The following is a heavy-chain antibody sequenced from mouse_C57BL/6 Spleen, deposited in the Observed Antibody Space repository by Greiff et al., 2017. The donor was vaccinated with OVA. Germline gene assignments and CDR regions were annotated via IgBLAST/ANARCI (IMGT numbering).Heavy chain of an antibody. V-gene: IGHV1-69*01. CDR2: IDPSDSYT. CDR3: ARTYFDY. CDR1: GYTYTSYW. J-gene: IGHJ2*01. Sequence: QVQLQQPGAELVMPGASVKLSCKASGYTYTSYWMHWVKQRPGQGLEWIGEIDPSDSYTNYNQKFKGKSTLTVDKSSSTAYMQLSSLTSEDSAVYYCARTYFDYWGQGTTLTVSS.